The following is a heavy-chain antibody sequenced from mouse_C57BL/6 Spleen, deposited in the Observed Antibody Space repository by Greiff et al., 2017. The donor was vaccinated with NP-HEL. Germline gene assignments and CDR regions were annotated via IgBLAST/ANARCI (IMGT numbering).Heavy chain of an antibody. V-gene: IGHV1-19*01. CDR2: INPYNGGT. Sequence: VQLKESGPVLVKPGASVKMSCKASGYTFTDYYMNWVKQSHGKSLEWIGVINPYNGGTSYNQKFKGKATLTVDKSSSTAYMELNSLTSEDSAVYYCARGGVAGAMDYWGQGTSVTVSS. CDR3: ARGGVAGAMDY. J-gene: IGHJ4*01. D-gene: IGHD1-1*01. CDR1: GYTFTDYY.